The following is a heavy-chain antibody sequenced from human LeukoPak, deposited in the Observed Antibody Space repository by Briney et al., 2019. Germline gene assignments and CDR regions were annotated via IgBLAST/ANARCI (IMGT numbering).Heavy chain of an antibody. J-gene: IGHJ3*02. CDR1: GGSISSYY. CDR2: FYSSGST. Sequence: SETLSLTCSVSGGSISSYYWSWIRQPAGKGLEWIGRFYSSGSTNYNPSLTGRVTMSVDTSKNQFSLNLSSVTAADTATYYCARDSSRSDPYDSSDRDDALDIWGQGTMVTISS. V-gene: IGHV4-4*07. CDR3: ARDSSRSDPYDSSDRDDALDI. D-gene: IGHD3-22*01.